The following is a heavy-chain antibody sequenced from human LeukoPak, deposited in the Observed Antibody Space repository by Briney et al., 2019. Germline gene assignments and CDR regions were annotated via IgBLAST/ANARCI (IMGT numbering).Heavy chain of an antibody. J-gene: IGHJ3*02. D-gene: IGHD3-10*01. CDR3: PRLKTWVRGVIITPLDI. CDR2: INHSGST. V-gene: IGHV4-34*01. CDR1: GGSFSGYY. Sequence: SETLSLTCAVYGGSFSGYYWSWIRQPPRKGLEWIGEINHSGSTNYNPSLKSRVTISVDTSKNQFSPKLSSLTAADTAVYYCPRLKTWVRGVIITPLDIWGQGTMVTVSS.